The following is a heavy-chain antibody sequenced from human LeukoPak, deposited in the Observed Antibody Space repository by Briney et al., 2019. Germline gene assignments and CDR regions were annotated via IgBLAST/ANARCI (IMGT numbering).Heavy chain of an antibody. CDR2: INPNSGGT. CDR3: ARGAAGSWFGGPDY. J-gene: IGHJ4*02. CDR1: GYIFTGYY. D-gene: IGHD6-13*01. V-gene: IGHV1-2*02. Sequence: ASVKVSCKASGYIFTGYYMHWVRQAPGQGLEWMGWINPNSGGTNYAQKFQGRVTMTRDTSISTAYMELSRLRCDDTAVYYCARGAAGSWFGGPDYWGQGTLVTVSS.